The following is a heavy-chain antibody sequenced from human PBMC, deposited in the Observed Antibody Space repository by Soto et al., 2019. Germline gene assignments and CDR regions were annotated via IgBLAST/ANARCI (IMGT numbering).Heavy chain of an antibody. J-gene: IGHJ4*02. Sequence: XGSLRLSCAASGFTVSSYWRHWVRQVPGKGLVWVSRINGDGTTTSYADSVKGRFTISRDNAKNTLYLQMNSLRAEDTAVYYCARARVDTAMVMAYCGQRTLVTVSS. CDR2: INGDGTTT. CDR3: ARARVDTAMVMAY. CDR1: GFTVSSYW. V-gene: IGHV3-74*01. D-gene: IGHD5-18*01.